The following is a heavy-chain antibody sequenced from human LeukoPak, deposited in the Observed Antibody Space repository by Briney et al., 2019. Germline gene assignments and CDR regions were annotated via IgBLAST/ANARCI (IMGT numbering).Heavy chain of an antibody. Sequence: PLASVKVSCKASGYTFTGYYMHWVRQAPGQGLEWMGWINPNSGGTNYAQKFQGRVTMTRDTSISTAYMELSRLRSDDTAVYYCARSSDISEVVLADYWGQGTLVTVSS. V-gene: IGHV1-2*02. CDR3: ARSSDISEVVLADY. CDR1: GYTFTGYY. CDR2: INPNSGGT. D-gene: IGHD3-9*01. J-gene: IGHJ4*02.